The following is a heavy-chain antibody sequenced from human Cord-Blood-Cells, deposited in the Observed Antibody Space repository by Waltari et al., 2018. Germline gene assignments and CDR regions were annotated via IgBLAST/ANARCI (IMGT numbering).Heavy chain of an antibody. V-gene: IGHV1-8*01. J-gene: IGHJ3*02. D-gene: IGHD6-19*01. CDR2: MNPNRGNT. CDR3: ARVDRGEAVAGPWTDAFDI. CDR1: GYTFTSYD. Sequence: QVQLVQSGAELKKPGASVNVSCKASGYTFTSYDITWVRQAPGHGLEWMGWMNPNRGNTGDAQKFQGRVTMTRNNSISTAYMELSSLRSEDTAVYYCARVDRGEAVAGPWTDAFDIWGQGTMVTVSS.